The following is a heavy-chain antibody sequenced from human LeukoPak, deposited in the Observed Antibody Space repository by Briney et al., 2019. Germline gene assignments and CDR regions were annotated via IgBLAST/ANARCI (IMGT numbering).Heavy chain of an antibody. CDR2: ISHSGTT. Sequence: SGTLSLTCAVSGGSISSSRWSWVRQPPGKGLEWIGEISHSGTTNYNPSLKSRVSISVDKSKNQFSLELSSVTAADTAVYYCTTAFGYSRDWRQGTLVTVSS. CDR3: TTAFGYSRD. J-gene: IGHJ4*02. V-gene: IGHV4-4*02. CDR1: GGSISSSR. D-gene: IGHD6-13*01.